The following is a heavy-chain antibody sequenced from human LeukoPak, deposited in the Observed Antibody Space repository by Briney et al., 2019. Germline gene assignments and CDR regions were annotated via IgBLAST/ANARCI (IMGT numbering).Heavy chain of an antibody. CDR1: GFTFSSFE. CDR3: ASGPMNYEMLNGPHLHY. CDR2: IYAGGST. Sequence: PGGSLRLSCAASGFTFSSFEMKWVRQAPGKGLEWVSIIYAGGSTYYAESMKDRFIISRDNFRNTMYLQMNSLRVEDTAVYFCASGPMNYEMLNGPHLHYWGQGALVTVSS. V-gene: IGHV3-66*01. J-gene: IGHJ4*02. D-gene: IGHD3-9*01.